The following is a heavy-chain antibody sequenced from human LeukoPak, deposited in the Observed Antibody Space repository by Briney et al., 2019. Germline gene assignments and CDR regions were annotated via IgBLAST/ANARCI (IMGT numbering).Heavy chain of an antibody. V-gene: IGHV3-23*01. CDR3: AKGSAAARPYYFDY. J-gene: IGHJ4*02. CDR1: GFTFSRFA. CDR2: ITDSGGDT. D-gene: IGHD6-6*01. Sequence: GRSLRLSCAASGFTFSRFAMSWVRQAPGKGLEWISAITDSGGDTYHSDSVKGRFTISRDNAKDTLFLQMSSLRAEDTAVYYCAKGSAAARPYYFDYWGQGTLVTVSS.